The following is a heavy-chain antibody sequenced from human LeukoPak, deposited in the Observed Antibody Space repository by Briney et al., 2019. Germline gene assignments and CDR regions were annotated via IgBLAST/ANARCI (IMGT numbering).Heavy chain of an antibody. J-gene: IGHJ5*02. D-gene: IGHD6-6*01. Sequence: SETLSLTCTVSGGSISSSSYYWGWIRQPPGKGLEWIGSIYYSGSTYYNPSLKSRVTISVDTSKNQFSLKLSSVTAADTAVYYCARRVAARPSWFDPWGQGTLVTVSS. V-gene: IGHV4-39*01. CDR3: ARRVAARPSWFDP. CDR1: GGSISSSSYY. CDR2: IYYSGST.